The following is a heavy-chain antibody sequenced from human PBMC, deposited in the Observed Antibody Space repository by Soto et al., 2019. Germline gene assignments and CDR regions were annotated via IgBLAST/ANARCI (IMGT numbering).Heavy chain of an antibody. CDR1: GGSISCRSYY. D-gene: IGHD6-13*01. J-gene: IGHJ5*02. Sequence: PAGTLWLTCTVSGGSISCRSYYWGWIRQPPGKGLEWIGSIYYSGSTYYNPSLKSRVTISVDTSKNQFSLQLSSVTAADTAVYYCARIAAAGYDPWGQGTLVSVSS. V-gene: IGHV4-39*01. CDR3: ARIAAAGYDP. CDR2: IYYSGST.